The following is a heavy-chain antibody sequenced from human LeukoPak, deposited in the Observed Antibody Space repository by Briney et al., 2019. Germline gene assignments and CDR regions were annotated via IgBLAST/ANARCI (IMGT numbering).Heavy chain of an antibody. J-gene: IGHJ4*02. Sequence: ASVKVSCKASGYTFSNYGISWVRQAPGQGLEWMGWISAYNGNTKYAQKFQGSVTLTTDTSTSTAYMELRSLRSDDTAVYYCARGLPPRRNYDSRGYYSYYFDYWGQGTLVTVSS. CDR2: ISAYNGNT. D-gene: IGHD3-22*01. V-gene: IGHV1-18*01. CDR1: GYTFSNYG. CDR3: ARGLPPRRNYDSRGYYSYYFDY.